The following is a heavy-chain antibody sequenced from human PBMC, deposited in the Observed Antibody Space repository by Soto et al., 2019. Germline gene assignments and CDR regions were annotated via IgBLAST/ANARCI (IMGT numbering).Heavy chain of an antibody. V-gene: IGHV4-34*01. CDR3: ARGLRLGLAAGGSNY. Sequence: QVQLQQWGAGLLKPSETLSLTCAVHGGSFSGYYWTWIRQPPGKGLEWTGEFSQSGGTNYNPSLKSRVTISVDTAKNQFSLNLSSVTAADTAVYYCARGLRLGLAAGGSNYWGQGTVVTVSS. CDR1: GGSFSGYY. D-gene: IGHD2-15*01. J-gene: IGHJ4*02. CDR2: FSQSGGT.